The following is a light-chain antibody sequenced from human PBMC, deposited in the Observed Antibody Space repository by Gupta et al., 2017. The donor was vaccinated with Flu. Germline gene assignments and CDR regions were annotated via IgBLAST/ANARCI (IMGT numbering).Light chain of an antibody. J-gene: IGKJ1*01. V-gene: IGKV1-39*01. Sequence: DIQMTQSPSSLSASVGDRVTITCRAGQSVSSYLNWYQQKPGKAPKLLIYAALNLQSGVPSRFICDGSGREVTLTIRSLQPEDFTTYYCQQSSSIPWTFGRGTKVEVK. CDR3: QQSSSIPWT. CDR1: QSVSSY. CDR2: AAL.